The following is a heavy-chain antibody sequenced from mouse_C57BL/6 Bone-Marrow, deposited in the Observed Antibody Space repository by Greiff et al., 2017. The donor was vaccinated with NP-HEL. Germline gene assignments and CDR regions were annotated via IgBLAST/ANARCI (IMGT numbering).Heavy chain of an antibody. D-gene: IGHD2-1*01. CDR3: ASGGIYYGNSRDWFAY. CDR1: GFTFSDYG. Sequence: EVMLVESGGGLVKPGGSLKLSCAASGFTFSDYGMHWVRQAPEKGLEWVAYISSGSSTIYYADTVKGRFTISRANAKNTLFLQMTRLRSEDTSMYYCASGGIYYGNSRDWFAYWGQGTLVTVSA. J-gene: IGHJ3*01. CDR2: ISSGSSTI. V-gene: IGHV5-17*01.